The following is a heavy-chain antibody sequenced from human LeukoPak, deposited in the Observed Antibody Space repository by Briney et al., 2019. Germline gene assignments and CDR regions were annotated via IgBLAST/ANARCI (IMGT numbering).Heavy chain of an antibody. J-gene: IGHJ4*02. CDR2: IKQDGSKK. CDR3: TKVGYIDEGIDY. D-gene: IGHD5-24*01. V-gene: IGHV3-7*01. Sequence: GSLRLSCVASGFPFSSYWMTWVRQAPGKGLEWVANIKQDGSKKSYVDSVKGRFTISRDNAKNSLYLQMNSLRAEDTAIYYCTKVGYIDEGIDYWGQGTLVTVSS. CDR1: GFPFSSYW.